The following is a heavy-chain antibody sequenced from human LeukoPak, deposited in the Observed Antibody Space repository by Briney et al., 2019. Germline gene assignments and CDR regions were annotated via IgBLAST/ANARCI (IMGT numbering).Heavy chain of an antibody. D-gene: IGHD1-26*01. CDR1: GFTFGDYA. V-gene: IGHV3-49*04. CDR2: IRSKAYGGTT. CDR3: TRVGRWELRGSTIDY. Sequence: PGRSLRLSCTASGFTFGDYAMSWVRQAPGKGLEWVGFIRSKAYGGTTEYAASVKGRFTISRDDSKSIAYLQMNSLKTEDTAVYYCTRVGRWELRGSTIDYWGPGTLVTVSS. J-gene: IGHJ4*02.